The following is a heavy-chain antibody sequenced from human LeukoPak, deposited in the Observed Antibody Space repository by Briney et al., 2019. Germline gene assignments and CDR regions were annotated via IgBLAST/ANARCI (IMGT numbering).Heavy chain of an antibody. J-gene: IGHJ5*02. CDR2: IYYSGST. V-gene: IGHV4-59*01. CDR1: GGSISSYY. D-gene: IGHD3-22*01. CDR3: ARVVDYYDSSGYYYAWFDP. Sequence: PSETLSLTCTVSGGSISSYYWSWIRQPPGKGLEWIGYIYYSGSTNYNPSLKSRVTISVDTSKNQFSLKLSSVTAADTAVYYRARVVDYYDSSGYYYAWFDPWGQGTLVTVSS.